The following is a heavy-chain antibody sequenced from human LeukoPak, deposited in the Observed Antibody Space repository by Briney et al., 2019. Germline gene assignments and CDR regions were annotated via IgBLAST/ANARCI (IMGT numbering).Heavy chain of an antibody. CDR2: IGTGGDT. CDR3: AREVATITPHDAFDI. D-gene: IGHD5-12*01. J-gene: IGHJ3*02. CDR1: GFSFSSYV. Sequence: GGSLRLSCAASGFSFSSYVLHWVRRAPGKGPEWVSAIGTGGDTYYADSVMGRFTISRDNAKKSLYLQMNSLIAEDMAVYYCAREVATITPHDAFDIWGQGTMVTVSS. V-gene: IGHV3-47*02.